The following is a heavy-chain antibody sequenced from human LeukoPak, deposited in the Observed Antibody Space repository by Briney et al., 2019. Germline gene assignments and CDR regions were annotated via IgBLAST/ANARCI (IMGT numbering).Heavy chain of an antibody. CDR2: IYYSGST. CDR3: ARDQRAVSEGYYYYYMDV. V-gene: IGHV4-39*07. D-gene: IGHD3-16*02. CDR1: GGSISSSSYY. J-gene: IGHJ6*03. Sequence: PSETLSLTCTVSGGSISSSSYYWGWIRQPPGKGLEWIGSIYYSGSTYYNPSLKSRVTISVDTSKNQFSLKLSSVTAADTAVYYCARDQRAVSEGYYYYYMDVWGKGTTVTVSS.